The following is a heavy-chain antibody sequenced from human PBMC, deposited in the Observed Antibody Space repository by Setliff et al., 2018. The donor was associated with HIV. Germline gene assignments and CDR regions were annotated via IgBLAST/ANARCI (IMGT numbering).Heavy chain of an antibody. J-gene: IGHJ6*02. CDR1: GYSISSGYY. CDR3: ARRLQFLEFLHGVGGLDV. Sequence: KPSETLSLTCAVSGYSISSGYYWGWIRQTPGKGLEWIGSIYHSGTTYYNPSLRSRVTISVDTSKNQFSLKLSSVTAADTAVYYCARRLQFLEFLHGVGGLDVWGQGTTVTVSS. CDR2: IYHSGTT. V-gene: IGHV4-38-2*01. D-gene: IGHD3-3*01.